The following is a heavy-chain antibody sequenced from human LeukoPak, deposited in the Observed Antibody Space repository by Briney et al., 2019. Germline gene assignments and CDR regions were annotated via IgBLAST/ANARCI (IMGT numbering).Heavy chain of an antibody. Sequence: ASVKVSCKASGYTFTSYDINWVRQTTGQGLEWLGWMNPNSGDTGYAQKFQGRVTITRNTSINTAYMELSSLRSEDTAVYYCARGYGAARSPENSDYWDQGTLVTVSS. CDR2: MNPNSGDT. CDR1: GYTFTSYD. CDR3: ARGYGAARSPENSDY. J-gene: IGHJ4*02. D-gene: IGHD3-10*01. V-gene: IGHV1-8*01.